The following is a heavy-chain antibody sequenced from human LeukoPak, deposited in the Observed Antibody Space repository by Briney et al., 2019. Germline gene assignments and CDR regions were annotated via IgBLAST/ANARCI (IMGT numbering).Heavy chain of an antibody. D-gene: IGHD3-16*01. V-gene: IGHV3-30*18. CDR2: ISYDGSNK. Sequence: GGSLRLSCTASGFTFSHYGMHWVRQAPGKGLEWVALISYDGSNKFYADSVKGRFTISRDNSKNTLYLQMNSLRAEDAAVYYCAKDRWGRKVTDYYGMDVWGQGTTVTVSS. CDR3: AKDRWGRKVTDYYGMDV. CDR1: GFTFSHYG. J-gene: IGHJ6*02.